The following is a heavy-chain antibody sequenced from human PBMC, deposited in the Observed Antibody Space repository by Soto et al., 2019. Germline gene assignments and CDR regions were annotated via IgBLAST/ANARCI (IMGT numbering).Heavy chain of an antibody. CDR1: GFTFNNYA. CDR2: ISSSGYST. V-gene: IGHV3-23*01. J-gene: IGHJ4*02. CDR3: AKGSVVVAPKFDS. D-gene: IGHD2-21*01. Sequence: EVQLLESGGDLVQPGVSRRLSCAASGFTFNNYAMSWVRPAPGKGLEWVSAISSSGYSTYYADSVKGLFTISRDNSQNTVYVQMNNLRADDTAVYYCAKGSVVVAPKFDSWGQGTLVTVSS.